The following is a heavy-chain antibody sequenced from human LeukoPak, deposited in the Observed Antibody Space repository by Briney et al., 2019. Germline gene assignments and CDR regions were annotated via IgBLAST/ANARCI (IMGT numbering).Heavy chain of an antibody. CDR2: IYYSGST. CDR3: ARVLRLGLRLLFVD. V-gene: IGHV4-59*01. J-gene: IGHJ4*02. CDR1: GGSISSYC. D-gene: IGHD2-21*02. Sequence: SETLSLTCTVSGGSISSYCWSWIRQPPGKGLEWIGYIYYSGSTNYNPSLKSRVTISVDTSKNQFSLKLSSVTAADTAVYYCARVLRLGLRLLFVDWGQGTLVTVSS.